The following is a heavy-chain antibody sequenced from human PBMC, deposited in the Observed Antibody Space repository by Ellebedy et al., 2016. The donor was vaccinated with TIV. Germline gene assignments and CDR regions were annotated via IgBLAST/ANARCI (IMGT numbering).Heavy chain of an antibody. J-gene: IGHJ4*02. CDR1: GFTFYSHA. D-gene: IGHD3-22*01. Sequence: GGSLRLSCAGSGFTFYSHAMCWVRQTSGKGLEWVSVISAGGDSTEYGDSVKGRFTISRDNSKNTLYLQMNSRRVEDTAVYYCVKLDSSGYYYGRLDYWGQGTLVTVSS. CDR2: ISAGGDST. V-gene: IGHV3-23*01. CDR3: VKLDSSGYYYGRLDY.